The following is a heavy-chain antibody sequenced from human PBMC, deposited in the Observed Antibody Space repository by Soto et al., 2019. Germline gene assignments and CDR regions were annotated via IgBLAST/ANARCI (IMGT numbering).Heavy chain of an antibody. J-gene: IGHJ6*02. CDR1: GGSFSGYC. V-gene: IGHV4-34*01. CDR3: ARGDRAITIFGVVIRSLYGMDV. CDR2: INHSGST. D-gene: IGHD3-3*01. Sequence: SETLSLTCAVYGGSFSGYCWSWIRQPPGKGLEWIGEINHSGSTNYNPSLKSRVTISVDTSKNQFSLKLSSVTAADTAVYYCARGDRAITIFGVVIRSLYGMDVWGQGTTVTVSS.